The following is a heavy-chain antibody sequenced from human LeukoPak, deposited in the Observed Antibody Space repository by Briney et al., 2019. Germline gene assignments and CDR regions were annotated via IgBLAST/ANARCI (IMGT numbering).Heavy chain of an antibody. D-gene: IGHD2-2*01. Sequence: GASVKVSCKASGYTFTSYGISWVRQAPGQGLEWMGWISAYNGNTNYAQKLQGRVTMTTDTSTSTAYMELRSLRSDDTAVYYCARDGFTGSRWLVPAAPARAFDIWGQGTMVTVSS. CDR2: ISAYNGNT. J-gene: IGHJ3*02. CDR3: ARDGFTGSRWLVPAAPARAFDI. V-gene: IGHV1-18*01. CDR1: GYTFTSYG.